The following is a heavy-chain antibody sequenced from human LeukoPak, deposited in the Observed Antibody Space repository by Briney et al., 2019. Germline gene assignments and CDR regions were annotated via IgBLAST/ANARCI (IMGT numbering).Heavy chain of an antibody. CDR1: GFTFSSYS. V-gene: IGHV3-21*01. J-gene: IGHJ3*02. CDR3: ARDWRSADAFDI. CDR2: ISSSSSYI. Sequence: PGGSLRLSCAASGFTFSSYSMNWVRQAPGKGLEWVSSISSSSSYIYYADSVKGRFTISRDNAKNSLYLQMNSLRAEDTAVYYCARDWRSADAFDIWGQGTMVTVSS. D-gene: IGHD3-10*01.